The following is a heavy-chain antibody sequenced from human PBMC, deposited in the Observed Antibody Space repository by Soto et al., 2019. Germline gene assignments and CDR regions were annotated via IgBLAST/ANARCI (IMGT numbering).Heavy chain of an antibody. V-gene: IGHV4-59*01. D-gene: IGHD3-16*02. CDR1: GGAITSDF. CDR2: VYYSGAA. J-gene: IGHJ1*01. Sequence: SETLSLTCNVSGGAITSDFWSWIRQPPGKGLEWIGYVYYSGAADYNPSLKPRVTISIATSKTQFSLRLASATAADTGVYYCARDHGSYPNTWGQGILVTVSS. CDR3: ARDHGSYPNT.